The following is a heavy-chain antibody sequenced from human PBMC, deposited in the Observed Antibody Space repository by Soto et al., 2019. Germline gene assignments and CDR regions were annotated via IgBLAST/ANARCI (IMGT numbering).Heavy chain of an antibody. CDR3: ARAGSSGWYGDHAFDI. CDR1: GGSISSGGYY. J-gene: IGHJ3*02. V-gene: IGHV4-31*03. D-gene: IGHD6-19*01. CDR2: IYYSGST. Sequence: SETLSLTCTVSGGSISSGGYYWSWTRQHPGKGLEWIGYIYYSGSTYYNPSLKSRVTISVDTSKNQFSLKLSSVTAADTAVYYCARAGSSGWYGDHAFDIWGQGTMVTVSS.